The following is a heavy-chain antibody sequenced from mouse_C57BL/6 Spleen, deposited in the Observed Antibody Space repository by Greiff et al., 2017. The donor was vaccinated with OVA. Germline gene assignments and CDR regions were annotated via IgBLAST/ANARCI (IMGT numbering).Heavy chain of an antibody. V-gene: IGHV5-4*01. CDR2: ISDGGSYT. Sequence: EVKLMESGGGLVKPGGSLKLSCAASGFTFSSYAMSWVRQTPEKRLEWVATISDGGSYTYYPDNVKGRFTISRDNAKNNLYLQMSHLKSEDTAMYYCARDRGVPEPGAMDYWGQGTSVTVSS. CDR1: GFTFSSYA. CDR3: ARDRGVPEPGAMDY. D-gene: IGHD2-14*01. J-gene: IGHJ4*01.